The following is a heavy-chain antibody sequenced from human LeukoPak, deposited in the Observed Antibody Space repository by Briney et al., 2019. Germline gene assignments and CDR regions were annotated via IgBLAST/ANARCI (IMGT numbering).Heavy chain of an antibody. V-gene: IGHV3-66*02. CDR2: IYISAST. Sequence: GGSLRLSCAASGFTVSSSYMSWVRQAPGNGLEWVSVIYISASTYYADSVKGRFTISRDNSKNTLYLQMNSLRAEDTAVYYCARGEYYYYYYLDVWGKGTTVTVSS. CDR3: ARGEYYYYYYLDV. CDR1: GFTVSSSY. J-gene: IGHJ6*03. D-gene: IGHD3-10*01.